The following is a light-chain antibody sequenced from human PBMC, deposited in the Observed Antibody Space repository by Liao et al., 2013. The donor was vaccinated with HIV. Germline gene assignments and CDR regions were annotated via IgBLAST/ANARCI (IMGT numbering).Light chain of an antibody. Sequence: SYVLTQPPSVSVAPGKTATITCGGNNIGTNSVHWYQQRPGQAPVLVIYYDNDRPSGIPERFSGSNSGNTATLSISRVEAGDEADYYCQVWDSTSDRYVFGTGTRVTVL. CDR1: NIGTNS. V-gene: IGLV3-21*04. J-gene: IGLJ1*01. CDR3: QVWDSTSDRYV. CDR2: YDN.